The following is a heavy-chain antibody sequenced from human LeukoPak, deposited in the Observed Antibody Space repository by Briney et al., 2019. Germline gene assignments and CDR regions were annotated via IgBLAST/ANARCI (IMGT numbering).Heavy chain of an antibody. J-gene: IGHJ4*02. D-gene: IGHD6-6*01. CDR3: AREHPVAARLLGY. Sequence: ASVKVSCKASGYTFTSYAMHWVRQAPGQGLEWMGWISAYNGNTNYAQKLQGRVTMTTDTSTSTGYMELRSLRSDDTAVYYCAREHPVAARLLGYWGQGTLVTVSS. V-gene: IGHV1-18*01. CDR1: GYTFTSYA. CDR2: ISAYNGNT.